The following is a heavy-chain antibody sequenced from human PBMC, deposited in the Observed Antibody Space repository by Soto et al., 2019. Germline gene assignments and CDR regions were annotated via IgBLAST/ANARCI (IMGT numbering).Heavy chain of an antibody. D-gene: IGHD6-19*01. CDR1: GYSFTSYW. J-gene: IGHJ6*02. CDR3: ARPLEAGKYYYGVDV. CDR2: IYPGDSDT. Sequence: GESLKISCKGSGYSFTSYWIGWVRQVPGKGLEWMGIIYPGDSDTRYSPSFQGQVTISADKSISTAYLQWSSLKASDTAMYYCARPLEAGKYYYGVDVWGQGTTVTVSS. V-gene: IGHV5-51*01.